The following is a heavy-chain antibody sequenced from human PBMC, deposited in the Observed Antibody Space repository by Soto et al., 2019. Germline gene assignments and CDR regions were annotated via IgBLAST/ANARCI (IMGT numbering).Heavy chain of an antibody. Sequence: QVQLVQSGAEVKKPGSSVKVSCKASGGTFRSYAISWVRQAPGQGLEWMGGIIPIFGTANYAQKFQGRVTITADESTSTAYMELSSLRSEDTAVYYCAREGYCTNGVCDTEYFQHWGQGTLVTVSS. CDR2: IIPIFGTA. D-gene: IGHD2-8*01. V-gene: IGHV1-69*12. CDR1: GGTFRSYA. J-gene: IGHJ1*01. CDR3: AREGYCTNGVCDTEYFQH.